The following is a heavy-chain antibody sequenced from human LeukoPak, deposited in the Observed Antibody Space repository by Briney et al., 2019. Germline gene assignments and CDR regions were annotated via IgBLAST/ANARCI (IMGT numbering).Heavy chain of an antibody. CDR2: IKQDGGEK. Sequence: PGGSLRLSCAASGFTFSSYWMSWVRQAPGKGLEWVANIKQDGGEKYYVDSVKGRFTISRDNAKNSLYLQMNSLRAEDTAVYYCARDQGFYDFWSKYYFDYWGQGTLVTVSS. CDR3: ARDQGFYDFWSKYYFDY. CDR1: GFTFSSYW. J-gene: IGHJ4*02. V-gene: IGHV3-7*01. D-gene: IGHD3-3*01.